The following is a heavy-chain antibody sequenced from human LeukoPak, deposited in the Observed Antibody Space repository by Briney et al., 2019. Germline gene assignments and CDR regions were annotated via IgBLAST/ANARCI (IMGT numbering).Heavy chain of an antibody. CDR3: ARGNSGYDGGLWFDP. D-gene: IGHD5-12*01. Sequence: GGSLRLSCAASGFTFITYSMNWVRQAPGKGLEWVSYISSGSTTIYYADSVKGRFTISRDNAKNSLYLQMNSLRAEDTAVYYCARGNSGYDGGLWFDPWGQGTLVTVSS. V-gene: IGHV3-48*04. J-gene: IGHJ5*02. CDR1: GFTFITYS. CDR2: ISSGSTTI.